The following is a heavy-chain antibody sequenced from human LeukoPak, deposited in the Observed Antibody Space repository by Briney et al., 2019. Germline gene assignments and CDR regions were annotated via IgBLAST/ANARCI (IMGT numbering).Heavy chain of an antibody. D-gene: IGHD3-3*01. J-gene: IGHJ6*02. CDR1: GGSFSGYY. CDR2: INHSGST. V-gene: IGHV4-34*09. CDR3: ARGELFWSGYYYYGMDV. Sequence: SETLSLTCAVYGGSFSGYYWSWIRQPPGKGLEWIGEINHSGSTNYNPSLKSRVTISVDTSKNQFSLKLSSVTAADTAVYYCARGELFWSGYYYYGMDVWGQGTTVTVSS.